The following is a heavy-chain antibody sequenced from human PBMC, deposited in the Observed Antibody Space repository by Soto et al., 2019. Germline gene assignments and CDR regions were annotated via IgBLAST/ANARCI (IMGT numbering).Heavy chain of an antibody. CDR2: IYDGGDT. CDR3: ARDQWTWELNKWFDP. CDR1: GFSVSSAY. V-gene: IGHV3-66*01. D-gene: IGHD3-10*01. Sequence: GSLSLSCAVSGFSVSSAYMSWVRLAPGKGLEWVSVIYDGGDTYYADSVKGRFSISRDNSKNTLYLQMNSLRAEDTAVYYCARDQWTWELNKWFDPWGQGTLVTVSS. J-gene: IGHJ5*02.